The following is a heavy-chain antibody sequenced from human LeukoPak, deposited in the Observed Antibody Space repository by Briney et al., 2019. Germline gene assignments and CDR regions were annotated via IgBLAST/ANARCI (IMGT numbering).Heavy chain of an antibody. D-gene: IGHD4-11*01. Sequence: SETLSLTCTGSGGSISSSSYYWGWIRQPPGKGLAWIGSITYYNTSLKSRVAISVDTSTHKFSLKLRSVTAADTAVYYCACDDYSINEYWGHGTLVTVSS. CDR1: GGSISSSSYY. CDR3: ACDDYSINEY. J-gene: IGHJ4*01. CDR2: IT. V-gene: IGHV4-39*07.